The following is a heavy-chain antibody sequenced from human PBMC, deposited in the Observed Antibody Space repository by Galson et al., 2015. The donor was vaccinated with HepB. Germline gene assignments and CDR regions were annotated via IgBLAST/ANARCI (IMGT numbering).Heavy chain of an antibody. J-gene: IGHJ5*02. CDR3: ARGPPLFDP. CDR2: ISTSGDAT. CDR1: GFTLSDYT. V-gene: IGHV3-48*02. Sequence: SLRLSCAASGFTLSDYTMNWVRQPPGKGLEWISYISTSGDATSYTDSVRGRFTISGDNAKNSLYLQMNSLRDEDTAVYYCARGPPLFDPWGQGTLVTVSS.